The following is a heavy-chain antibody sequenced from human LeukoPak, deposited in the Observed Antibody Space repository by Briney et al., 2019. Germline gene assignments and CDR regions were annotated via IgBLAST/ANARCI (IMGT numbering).Heavy chain of an antibody. CDR3: ARFNLYSTYVGGYFDY. Sequence: SETLSLTXTVSGGSISSGSYYWSWIRQPAGKGLEWIGRIYTSGSTNYNPSLKSRVTISVDTSKNQFSLKLSSVTAADTAVYYCARFNLYSTYVGGYFDYWGQGTLVTVSX. V-gene: IGHV4-61*02. D-gene: IGHD4-11*01. CDR2: IYTSGST. CDR1: GGSISSGSYY. J-gene: IGHJ4*02.